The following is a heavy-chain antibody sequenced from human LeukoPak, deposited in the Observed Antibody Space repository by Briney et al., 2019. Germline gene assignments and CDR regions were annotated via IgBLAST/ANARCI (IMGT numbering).Heavy chain of an antibody. CDR3: TRLGRDGYNFGRYYFER. D-gene: IGHD5-24*01. Sequence: SETLSLTCAVYGGSFSGDYWSWIRQPPGKGLEWIGYIYYSGSTNYNLSLKSRVTISVDTSKNQFTLKLSSVTAADTAVYYCTRLGRDGYNFGRYYFERWGQGTLVTVSS. V-gene: IGHV4-59*01. CDR1: GGSFSGDY. J-gene: IGHJ4*02. CDR2: IYYSGST.